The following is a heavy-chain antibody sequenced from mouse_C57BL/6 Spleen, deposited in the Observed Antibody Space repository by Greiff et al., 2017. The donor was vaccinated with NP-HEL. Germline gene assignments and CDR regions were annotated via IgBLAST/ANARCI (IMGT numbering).Heavy chain of an antibody. V-gene: IGHV1-26*01. CDR1: GYTFTDYY. D-gene: IGHD2-3*01. CDR3: ARHLIYDGYYGVYYAMDY. Sequence: VQLQQSGPELVKPGASVKISCKASGYTFTDYYMNWVKQSHGKSLEWIGDINPNNGGTSYNQKFKGKATLTVDKSSSTAYMELRSLTSEDSAVYYCARHLIYDGYYGVYYAMDYWGQGTSVTVSS. CDR2: INPNNGGT. J-gene: IGHJ4*01.